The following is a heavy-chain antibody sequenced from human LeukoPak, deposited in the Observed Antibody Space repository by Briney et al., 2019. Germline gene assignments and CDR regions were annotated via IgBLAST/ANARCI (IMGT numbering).Heavy chain of an antibody. V-gene: IGHV3-21*01. CDR3: ARGGYSYGYYYYYYMDV. CDR1: GFTFSSYG. D-gene: IGHD5-18*01. CDR2: ISSSSSYK. Sequence: GGSLRLSCAASGFTFSSYGMHWVRQAPGKGLEWVSSISSSSSYKYYADSVKGRFTISRDNAKNSLYLQMNSLRAEDTAVYYCARGGYSYGYYYYYYMDVWGKGTTVTISS. J-gene: IGHJ6*03.